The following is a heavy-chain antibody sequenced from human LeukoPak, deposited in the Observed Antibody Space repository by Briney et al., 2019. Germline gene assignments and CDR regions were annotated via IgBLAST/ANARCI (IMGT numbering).Heavy chain of an antibody. CDR1: GFTFSSYS. Sequence: GGSLRLSCAASGFTFSSYSMNWVRQAPGKGLEWVSSISSSSSYIYYADSAKGRFTISGDNAKNSLYLQMNSLRAEDTAVYYCARSSPLCYYDSSGYPDYWGQGTLVTVSS. CDR2: ISSSSSYI. CDR3: ARSSPLCYYDSSGYPDY. J-gene: IGHJ4*02. D-gene: IGHD3-22*01. V-gene: IGHV3-21*01.